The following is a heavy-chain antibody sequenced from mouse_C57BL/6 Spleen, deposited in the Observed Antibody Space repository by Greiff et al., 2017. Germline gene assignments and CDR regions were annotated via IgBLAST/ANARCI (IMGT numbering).Heavy chain of an antibody. CDR3: TRCLLGHSMDY. Sequence: QVQLQQSGAELVRPGASVTLSCKASGYTFTDYEMHWVKQTPVQGLEWIGAIDPETGGTAYNQKFKGKAILTADKSSSTAYMERRSLTAEDCSVYYGTRCLLGHSMDYWGQGTSVTVSS. V-gene: IGHV1-15*01. CDR1: GYTFTDYE. D-gene: IGHD1-1*01. CDR2: IDPETGGT. J-gene: IGHJ4*01.